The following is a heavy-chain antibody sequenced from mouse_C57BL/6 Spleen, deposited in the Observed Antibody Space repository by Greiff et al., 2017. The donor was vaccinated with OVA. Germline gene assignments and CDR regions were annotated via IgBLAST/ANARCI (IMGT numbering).Heavy chain of an antibody. CDR3: ARPYYYGSSYGGAMDY. J-gene: IGHJ4*01. CDR2: INPNNGGT. D-gene: IGHD1-1*01. V-gene: IGHV1-18*01. Sequence: EVQLQESGPELVKPGASVKIPCKASGYTFTDYNMDWVKQSHGKSLEWIGDINPNNGGTIYNQKFKGKATLTVDKSSSTAYMELRSLTSEDTAVYYCARPYYYGSSYGGAMDYWGQGTSVTVSS. CDR1: GYTFTDYN.